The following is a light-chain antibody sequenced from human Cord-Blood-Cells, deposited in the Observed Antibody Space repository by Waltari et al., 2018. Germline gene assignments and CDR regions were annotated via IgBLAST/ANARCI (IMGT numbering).Light chain of an antibody. CDR1: SSDVGGYNY. J-gene: IGLJ3*02. CDR2: DVS. Sequence: QSALTQPRSVSGSPGQSVTISCPGTSSDVGGYNYVSWYQQHPGKAPKLMIYDVSKRPSGVPDRVSGSKSGNPASLTISGLQAEDEADYYCCSYAGSYTWVFGGGTKLTVL. CDR3: CSYAGSYTWV. V-gene: IGLV2-11*01.